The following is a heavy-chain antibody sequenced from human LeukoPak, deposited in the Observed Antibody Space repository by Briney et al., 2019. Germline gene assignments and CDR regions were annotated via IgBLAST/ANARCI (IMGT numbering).Heavy chain of an antibody. V-gene: IGHV4-34*01. J-gene: IGHJ4*02. CDR3: ARQGPSYYDFWSGSYFDY. CDR1: GGSFSGYY. Sequence: SETLSLTCAVYGGSFSGYYWSWIRQPPGKGLEWIGEINHSGSTNYNPSLKSRVTISVDTSKNQFSLKLSSVTAADTAVYYCARQGPSYYDFWSGSYFDYWAREPWSPSPQ. CDR2: INHSGST. D-gene: IGHD3-3*01.